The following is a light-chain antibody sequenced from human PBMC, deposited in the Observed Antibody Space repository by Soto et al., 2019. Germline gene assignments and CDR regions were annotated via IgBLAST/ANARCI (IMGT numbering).Light chain of an antibody. CDR3: QQYGSSTGWT. J-gene: IGKJ1*01. Sequence: EIVLTQSPATLSLSPGERATLSCGASQSVSSGYLAWYQQKPGLAPRLLIYDASSRATGIPDRFSGSGSGTDFTLTISRLEPEDFAVYYCQQYGSSTGWTFGQGTKVEIK. V-gene: IGKV3D-20*01. CDR2: DAS. CDR1: QSVSSGY.